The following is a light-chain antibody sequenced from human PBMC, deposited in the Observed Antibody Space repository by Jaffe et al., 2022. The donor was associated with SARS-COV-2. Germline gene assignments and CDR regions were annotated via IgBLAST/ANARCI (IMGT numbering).Light chain of an antibody. Sequence: DIVMTQSPDSLAVSLGERATINCKSSQSVLYNSNNKNYLAWYQQKPGQPPKLLIYWASTREYGVPDRFSGSESGTDFTLTISSLQAEDVAVYFCQQYYSIPPTFGQGTKLEIK. CDR1: QSVLYNSNNKNY. CDR3: QQYYSIPPT. CDR2: WAS. J-gene: IGKJ2*01. V-gene: IGKV4-1*01.